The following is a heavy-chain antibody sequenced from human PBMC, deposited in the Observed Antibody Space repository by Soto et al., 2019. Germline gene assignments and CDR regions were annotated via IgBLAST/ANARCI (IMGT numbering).Heavy chain of an antibody. J-gene: IGHJ4*02. V-gene: IGHV1-46*04. CDR2: FTPMSGST. CDR1: GYIFINYY. Sequence: QVQLVQSGAEVKKPGASVKISCKTSGYIFINYYIHWVRQAPGQGLEWVALFTPMSGSTNSAQKLQGRVTVTSDTSTSAVYMERSSLISEDTAVDYCARDLAAADYWGQGTMVTVSS. CDR3: ARDLAAADY. D-gene: IGHD6-13*01.